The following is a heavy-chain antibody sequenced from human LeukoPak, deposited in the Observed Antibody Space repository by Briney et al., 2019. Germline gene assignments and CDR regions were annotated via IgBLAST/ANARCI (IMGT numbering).Heavy chain of an antibody. Sequence: ASVKVSCKVSGYTLTELSMHWVRQAPGKGLEWMGGFDPEDGETIYAQKFQGRVTMTEDTSTDTAYMELSSLRSEDTAVYYCATLTVGATPYYYYYYYMDVWGKGTTVTVSS. V-gene: IGHV1-24*01. CDR3: ATLTVGATPYYYYYYYMDV. CDR1: GYTLTELS. J-gene: IGHJ6*03. CDR2: FDPEDGET. D-gene: IGHD1-26*01.